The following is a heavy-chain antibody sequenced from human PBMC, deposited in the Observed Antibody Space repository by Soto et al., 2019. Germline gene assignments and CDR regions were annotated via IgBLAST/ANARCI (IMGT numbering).Heavy chain of an antibody. CDR2: IKQDGSEK. V-gene: IGHV3-7*03. D-gene: IGHD1-26*01. CDR1: GFTFSSYW. CDR3: ASGRYWSHQYYFDY. J-gene: IGHJ4*02. Sequence: GGSLRLSCAASGFTFSSYWMSWVRQAPGKGLEWVANIKQDGSEKYYVDSVKGRFTISRDNAKNSLYLQMNSLRAEDTAVYYCASGRYWSHQYYFDYWGQGTLVTVSS.